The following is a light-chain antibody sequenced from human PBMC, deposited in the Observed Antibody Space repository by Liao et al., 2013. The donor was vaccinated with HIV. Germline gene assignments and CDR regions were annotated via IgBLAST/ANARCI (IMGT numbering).Light chain of an antibody. Sequence: SYELSQSPSMSVAPERRPDYLWGNGTLEVRMCTGTSRSQARPLVLIIYYDTNRPSGIPERFSGSNSGNTATLTITRVEAGDXADYYCQVWDSNSNHYVFGTGTQVTVL. V-gene: IGLV3-21*01. CDR3: QVWDSNSNHYV. CDR1: TLEVR. CDR2: YDT. J-gene: IGLJ1*01.